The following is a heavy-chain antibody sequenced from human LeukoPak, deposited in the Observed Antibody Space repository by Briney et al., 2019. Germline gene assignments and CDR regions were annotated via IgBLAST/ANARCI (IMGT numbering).Heavy chain of an antibody. J-gene: IGHJ5*02. D-gene: IGHD3-10*01. CDR1: GRSISSYY. CDR2: IYTSGST. V-gene: IGHV4-4*07. CDR3: ARSYYYGFDP. Sequence: KPSETLSLNCTVSGRSISSYYWSWIRQPAGNGLEWIWRIYTSGSTNYNPSLKSRVTMSVDTSKNQFSLKLSSVTAADTAVYYCARSYYYGFDPWGQGTLVTVSS.